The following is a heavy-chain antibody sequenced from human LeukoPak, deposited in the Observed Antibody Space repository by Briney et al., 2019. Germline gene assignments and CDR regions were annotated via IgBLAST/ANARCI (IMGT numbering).Heavy chain of an antibody. V-gene: IGHV3-7*01. D-gene: IGHD6-19*01. CDR1: GFTFSSYW. CDR3: ARGGWYGFIVY. J-gene: IGHJ4*02. Sequence: GGSLRLSCAASGFTFSSYWMSWVCQAPGKGLEWVANIKQDGSEKYYVDSVKGRFTISRDNAKNSLYLQMNSLRAEDTAVYYCARGGWYGFIVYWGQGTLVTVSS. CDR2: IKQDGSEK.